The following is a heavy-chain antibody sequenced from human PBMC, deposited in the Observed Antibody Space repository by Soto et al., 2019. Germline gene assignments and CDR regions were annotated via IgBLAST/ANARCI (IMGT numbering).Heavy chain of an antibody. Sequence: DSVEVYCKASGYTFASYGISGVRQAPGQGLEWMGWISAYNGNTNYAQKLQGRVTMTTDTSTSTAYMELRSLRSDDTAVYYCARDPVYYGSGTTLFDYCGQGTLVTVSS. V-gene: IGHV1-18*01. CDR2: ISAYNGNT. J-gene: IGHJ4*02. CDR3: ARDPVYYGSGTTLFDY. D-gene: IGHD3-10*01. CDR1: GYTFASYG.